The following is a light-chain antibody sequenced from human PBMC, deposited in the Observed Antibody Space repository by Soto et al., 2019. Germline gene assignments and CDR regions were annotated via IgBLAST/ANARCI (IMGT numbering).Light chain of an antibody. CDR2: KAS. Sequence: DIRMTQSPSTLSASVGDRVTITCRASQSISVWLAWYQQKPGKAPKLLIYKASTLQSGVPSRFSGSGFGTAFTLTITGLQPDDFATYSCQYYNTDSPTFGQGTKVEIK. CDR1: QSISVW. V-gene: IGKV1-5*03. CDR3: QYYNTDSPT. J-gene: IGKJ1*01.